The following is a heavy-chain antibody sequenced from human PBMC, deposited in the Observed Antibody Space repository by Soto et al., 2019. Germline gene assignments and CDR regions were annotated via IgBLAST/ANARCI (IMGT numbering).Heavy chain of an antibody. D-gene: IGHD3-10*01. V-gene: IGHV4-59*08. Sequence: SETLSLTCTVSGGSISSYYWSWIRQPPGKGLEWIGYIYYSGSTNYNPSLKSQFTISVDTSKNQFSLKLSSVTAPDTAVYYCARRITMVRGPRRSYYYMDVWGKGTTVTVSS. J-gene: IGHJ6*03. CDR3: ARRITMVRGPRRSYYYMDV. CDR2: IYYSGST. CDR1: GGSISSYY.